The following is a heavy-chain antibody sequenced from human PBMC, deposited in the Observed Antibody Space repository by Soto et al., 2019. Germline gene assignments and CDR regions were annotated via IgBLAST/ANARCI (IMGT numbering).Heavy chain of an antibody. CDR1: GGSMSEYF. Sequence: TETLSLTCSASGGSMSEYFWSWIRESPGKGLEWIGYLYYLGSTDYNPSLKSRVTTTLDTSKRQFSLRMTSVTAADTAVYYCARDGYDGSGSPYPAYWGPGTQV. CDR2: LYYLGST. J-gene: IGHJ4*01. D-gene: IGHD3-10*01. V-gene: IGHV4-59*01. CDR3: ARDGYDGSGSPYPAY.